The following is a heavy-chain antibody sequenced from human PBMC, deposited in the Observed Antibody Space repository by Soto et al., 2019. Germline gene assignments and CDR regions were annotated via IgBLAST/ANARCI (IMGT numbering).Heavy chain of an antibody. J-gene: IGHJ6*02. CDR2: IWGDGSNK. D-gene: IGHD6-13*01. CDR3: AREHYSRCWYYYYGMDV. Sequence: QVQLVESGGGVVQPGRSLRLSCAASGFTFSSYGMNWVRQAPGKGLEGVAGIWGDGSNKYYADSVKGRFTISRDNSKNPLDLQMHNLSAEDTAVYYCAREHYSRCWYYYYGMDVWGQGTPVTVSS. V-gene: IGHV3-33*01. CDR1: GFTFSSYG.